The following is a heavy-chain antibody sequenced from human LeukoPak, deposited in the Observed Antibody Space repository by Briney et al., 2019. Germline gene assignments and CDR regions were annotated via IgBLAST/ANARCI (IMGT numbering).Heavy chain of an antibody. D-gene: IGHD1-26*01. Sequence: GGSLRLSCAASGFTFSSYAMSWVRRAPGKGLEWVSAIRDSGSSTHYADSVKGRFTTSRDNSKNTLFLQMNSLRAEDTAIYYCAKYGPQDSGSSHFDYWGQGALVTVSS. CDR3: AKYGPQDSGSSHFDY. CDR1: GFTFSSYA. J-gene: IGHJ4*02. V-gene: IGHV3-23*01. CDR2: IRDSGSST.